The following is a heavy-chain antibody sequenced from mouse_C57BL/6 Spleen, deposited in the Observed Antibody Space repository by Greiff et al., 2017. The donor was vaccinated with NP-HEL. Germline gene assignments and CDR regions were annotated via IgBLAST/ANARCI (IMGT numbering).Heavy chain of an antibody. J-gene: IGHJ2*01. D-gene: IGHD3-3*01. CDR1: GYTFTSSW. CDR2: IYPGDGDT. CDR3: ARLGDRYYFDY. V-gene: IGHV1-82*01. Sequence: VQLQQPGAELVMPGASVKLSCKASGYTFTSSWMNWVKQRPGKGLEWIGRIYPGDGDTNYNGKFKGKATLTADKSSSTAYMQLSSLTSEDSAVYFCARLGDRYYFDYWGQGTTLTVSS.